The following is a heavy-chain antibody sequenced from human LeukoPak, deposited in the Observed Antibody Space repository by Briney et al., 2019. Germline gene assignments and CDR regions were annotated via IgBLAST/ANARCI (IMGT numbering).Heavy chain of an antibody. CDR3: AKDGTWGGSGSYPDY. Sequence: GRSLRLSCAASGFTFNDYAMHWVRQAPGKGLEWVSGISWGSTTIGYADSVKGRFTVSRDNAKNSLYLQMNSLRAEDTALYYCAKDGTWGGSGSYPDYWGQGTLVTVSS. V-gene: IGHV3-9*01. CDR1: GFTFNDYA. D-gene: IGHD3-10*01. J-gene: IGHJ4*02. CDR2: ISWGSTTI.